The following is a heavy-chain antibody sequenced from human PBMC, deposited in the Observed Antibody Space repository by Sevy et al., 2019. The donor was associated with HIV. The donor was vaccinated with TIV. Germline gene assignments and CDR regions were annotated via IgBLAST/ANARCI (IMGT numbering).Heavy chain of an antibody. CDR2: IYHSGST. Sequence: SETLSLTCAVSGYSISSGYYWGWIRQPPGKGLEWIGSIYHSGSTYYNPSLKSRVTISVDTSKNQFSLKLSSVTAADTAVYYCARRPNGWFDPWGQGTLVTASS. J-gene: IGHJ5*02. V-gene: IGHV4-38-2*01. CDR1: GYSISSGYY. CDR3: ARRPNGWFDP. D-gene: IGHD2-8*01.